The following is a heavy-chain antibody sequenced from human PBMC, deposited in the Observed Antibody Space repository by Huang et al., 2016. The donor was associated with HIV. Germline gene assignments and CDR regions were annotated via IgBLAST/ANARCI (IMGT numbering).Heavy chain of an antibody. Sequence: QVSLMQSGAEVKKPGASVKVSCKVSGNTFANYGFSWVRQAPGQGLEWMGRISAENGDTNYAQKFQDRVTMTTDTSTSTAYLDLRSLRSDDTAIYFCASPNPSGSHYWGLDYWGQGTLVTVSS. V-gene: IGHV1-18*04. D-gene: IGHD3-22*01. J-gene: IGHJ4*02. CDR1: GNTFANYG. CDR3: ASPNPSGSHYWGLDY. CDR2: ISAENGDT.